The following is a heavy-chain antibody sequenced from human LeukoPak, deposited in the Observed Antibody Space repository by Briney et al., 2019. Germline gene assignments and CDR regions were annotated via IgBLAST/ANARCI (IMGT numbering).Heavy chain of an antibody. D-gene: IGHD2-2*02. Sequence: GGSLRLSCAASRLTFSSIATSCDRQPPGKGLEWDSAISGSGGSRYYANAVKGRFTISRDNSKNTLYLQMNSLRAEDTAVYYCAKDKDIVVVPAAILLSGGWFDPWGQGTLVTVSS. CDR1: RLTFSSIA. CDR3: AKDKDIVVVPAAILLSGGWFDP. J-gene: IGHJ5*02. CDR2: ISGSGGSR. V-gene: IGHV3-23*01.